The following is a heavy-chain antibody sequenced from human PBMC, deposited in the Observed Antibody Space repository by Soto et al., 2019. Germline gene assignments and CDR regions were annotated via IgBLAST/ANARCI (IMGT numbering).Heavy chain of an antibody. J-gene: IGHJ4*02. CDR2: ISAYNGNT. CDR1: GYTFTSYG. D-gene: IGHD3-22*01. V-gene: IGHV1-18*01. CDR3: ARRNSSGYYNVEGYFDY. Sequence: ASVKVSRKASGYTFTSYGISWVRQAPGQGLEWMGWISAYNGNTNYAQKLQGRVTMTTDTSTSTAYMELRSLRSDDTPVDYCARRNSSGYYNVEGYFDYLGQGTLGNGSS.